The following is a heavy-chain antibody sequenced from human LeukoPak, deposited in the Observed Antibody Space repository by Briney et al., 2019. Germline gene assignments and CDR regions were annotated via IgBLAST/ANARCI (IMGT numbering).Heavy chain of an antibody. D-gene: IGHD7-27*01. J-gene: IGHJ3*02. CDR2: ISYDGTNK. CDR3: AREILTGYAFDI. CDR1: GFTFSTYA. Sequence: PGRSLRLSCAASGFTFSTYAMHWVRQAPGKGLEWVAFISYDGTNKYCADSVKGRFTISRDNSKNTLYLQMNSLRAEDTALYYCAREILTGYAFDIWSQGTMVTVSS. V-gene: IGHV3-30-3*01.